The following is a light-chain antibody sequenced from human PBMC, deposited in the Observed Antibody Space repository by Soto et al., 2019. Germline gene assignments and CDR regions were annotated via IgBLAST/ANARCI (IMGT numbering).Light chain of an antibody. CDR2: AAS. CDR3: QEYHSPPFT. Sequence: DIQMTQSPSSLSASVGDTVTITCRASQGISNSLAWYQHKPGKVPDLLIYAASTLQSGVPSRFSGSGSGTDFTLTISSLQPEDVATYYCQEYHSPPFTFGPGTKVDIK. J-gene: IGKJ3*01. CDR1: QGISNS. V-gene: IGKV1-27*01.